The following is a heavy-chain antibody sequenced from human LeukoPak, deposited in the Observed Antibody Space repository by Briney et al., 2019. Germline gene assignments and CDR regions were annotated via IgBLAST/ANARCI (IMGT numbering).Heavy chain of an antibody. CDR1: GYTFTSYD. CDR3: ARLTGLYCSGGSCHPDAFDI. D-gene: IGHD2-15*01. CDR2: MNPNSGNT. V-gene: IGHV1-8*03. Sequence: ASVKVSCKASGYTFTSYDINWVRQATGQGLEWMGWMNPNSGNTGYAQKFQGRVTITRNTSISTAYMELSSLRSEDTAVYYCARLTGLYCSGGSCHPDAFDIWGQGTMVTVSS. J-gene: IGHJ3*02.